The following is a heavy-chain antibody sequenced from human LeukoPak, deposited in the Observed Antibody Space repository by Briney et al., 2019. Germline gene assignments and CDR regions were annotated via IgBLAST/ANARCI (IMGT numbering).Heavy chain of an antibody. D-gene: IGHD3-16*02. Sequence: GGSLRLSCAASGFTFSSYSMNWVRQAPGKGLEWVSYISSSSSTINYADSVKGRFTISRDNAKNSLYLQMNSLRAEDTAVYYCARDYVWGSYRYNSYGYWGQGTLVTVSS. CDR3: ARDYVWGSYRYNSYGY. CDR1: GFTFSSYS. V-gene: IGHV3-48*01. J-gene: IGHJ4*02. CDR2: ISSSSSTI.